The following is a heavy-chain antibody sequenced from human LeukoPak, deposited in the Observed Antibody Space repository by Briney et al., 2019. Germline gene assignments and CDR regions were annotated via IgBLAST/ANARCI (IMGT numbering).Heavy chain of an antibody. D-gene: IGHD3-3*01. Sequence: GGSLRLSCAASGFTFSSYAMSWVRQAPGEGLGWVSILSGSGRSTYYADSVKGRFTISRDNSKNTLYLQMNSLRAEDTALYFCAKNTEGGHDFAQTPYYFDCWGQGTLVTVSS. CDR3: AKNTEGGHDFAQTPYYFDC. J-gene: IGHJ4*02. CDR2: LSGSGRST. CDR1: GFTFSSYA. V-gene: IGHV3-23*01.